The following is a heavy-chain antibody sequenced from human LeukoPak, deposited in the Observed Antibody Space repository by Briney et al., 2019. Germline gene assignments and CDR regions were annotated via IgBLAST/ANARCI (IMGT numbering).Heavy chain of an antibody. V-gene: IGHV1-2*02. J-gene: IGHJ5*02. Sequence: ASVEVSFKASGYTFTGYYMHWVRQAPGQGLEWMGWINPNSGGTNYAQKFQGRVTMTRDTSISTAYMELSRLRSDDTAVYYCARWGYCSSTSCPLPWGQGTLVTVSS. CDR1: GYTFTGYY. CDR3: ARWGYCSSTSCPLP. D-gene: IGHD2-2*01. CDR2: INPNSGGT.